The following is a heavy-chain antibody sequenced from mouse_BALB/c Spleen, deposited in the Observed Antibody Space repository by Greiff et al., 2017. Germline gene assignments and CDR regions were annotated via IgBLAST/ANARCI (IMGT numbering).Heavy chain of an antibody. D-gene: IGHD1-1*01. CDR3: ARGYYGSSYFDY. J-gene: IGHJ2*01. CDR1: GYTFTSYW. V-gene: IGHV1-87*01. Sequence: VQLQQSGAELARPGASVKLSCKASGYTFTSYWMQWVKQRPGQGLEWIGAIYSGDGDTRYTQKFKGKATLTADKSSSTAYMQLSSLASEDSAVYYCARGYYGSSYFDYWGQGTTLTVSS. CDR2: IYSGDGDT.